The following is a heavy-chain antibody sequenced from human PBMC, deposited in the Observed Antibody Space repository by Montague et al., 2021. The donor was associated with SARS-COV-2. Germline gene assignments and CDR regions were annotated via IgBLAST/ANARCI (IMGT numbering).Heavy chain of an antibody. V-gene: IGHV3-48*03. CDR2: ISTSAYTT. CDR1: GFTFSNYD. Sequence: SLRLSCAASGFTFSNYDMNWVRQAPGKGPEWISYISTSAYTTSYAGPVKGRFTISRDNGKNPLYLQMNSLRVEDTAVYYCTRDYRSIVGDGLDIWGQGTKVTVSS. J-gene: IGHJ3*02. CDR3: TRDYRSIVGDGLDI. D-gene: IGHD3-16*02.